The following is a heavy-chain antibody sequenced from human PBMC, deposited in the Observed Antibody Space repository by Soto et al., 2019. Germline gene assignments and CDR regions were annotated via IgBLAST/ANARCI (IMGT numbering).Heavy chain of an antibody. CDR1: GFTFSSYG. V-gene: IGHV3-30*18. D-gene: IGHD6-19*01. Sequence: QVQLVESGGGVVQPGRSLRLSCAASGFTFSSYGMHWVRQAPGKGLEWVAVISYDGSNKYYADSVKGRFTISRDNSKNTLYLKMNSLRAEDTAVYYCAKEKAPVAPLYYFDYWGQGTLVTVSS. CDR2: ISYDGSNK. J-gene: IGHJ4*02. CDR3: AKEKAPVAPLYYFDY.